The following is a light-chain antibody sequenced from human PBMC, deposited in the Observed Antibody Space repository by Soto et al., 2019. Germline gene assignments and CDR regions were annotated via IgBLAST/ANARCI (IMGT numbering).Light chain of an antibody. Sequence: QSALTQPPSASGSLGQSITISCTGTNSAVGGYQYVSWYQQHPGKAPKLMIYEVSKRPSGVPDRFSGSKSGDTASLTVSGLQAEDEAHYYCSSHAGKVSFGGGTKLTVL. CDR2: EVS. CDR1: NSAVGGYQY. CDR3: SSHAGKVS. V-gene: IGLV2-8*01. J-gene: IGLJ2*01.